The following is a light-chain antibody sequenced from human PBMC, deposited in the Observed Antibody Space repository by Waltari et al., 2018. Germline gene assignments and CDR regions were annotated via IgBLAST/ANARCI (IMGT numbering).Light chain of an antibody. CDR1: SSALRGSSF. J-gene: IGLJ1*01. V-gene: IGLV2-14*01. CDR2: DVS. CDR3: SSYTSIIPPFL. Sequence: QSALTPPASVSGSPGQSLTISSTRSSSALRGSSFVSWYQQHPGKAPKLRIYDVSHRPSGGSNRFSGSKSGNTASLTISGLQPEDEADYYCSSYTSIIPPFLFGTGTKVTVL.